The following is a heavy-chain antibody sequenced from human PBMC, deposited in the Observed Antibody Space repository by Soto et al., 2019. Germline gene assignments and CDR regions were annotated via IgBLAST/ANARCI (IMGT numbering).Heavy chain of an antibody. CDR2: IYYSGST. V-gene: IGHV4-39*01. J-gene: IGHJ5*02. CDR1: GGSISSSSYY. CDR3: ARHFFTAQYYAFCCGPWFDP. D-gene: IGHD3-3*01. Sequence: PSETLSLTCTVSGGSISSSSYYWGWIRQPPGKGLEWIGSIYYSGSTYYNPSLTSRVTISVDTSKNQFSLKLSSVTAADTAVYYCARHFFTAQYYAFCCGPWFDPWGQGTLVTVSS.